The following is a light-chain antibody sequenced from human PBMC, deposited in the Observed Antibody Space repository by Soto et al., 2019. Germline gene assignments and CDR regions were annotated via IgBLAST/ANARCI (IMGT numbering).Light chain of an antibody. V-gene: IGLV1-40*01. CDR3: QSYDSSLSGYV. CDR1: SSNIGAGYD. Sequence: QSVLTQPPSVSGAPGQRATISCTGSSSNIGAGYDVHWYQQLPGTAPKLLIYGNSNRPSGVPDRFSGSKSGTSASLAITGLQAEDEADYYCQSYDSSLSGYVFGTGTRSPS. J-gene: IGLJ1*01. CDR2: GNS.